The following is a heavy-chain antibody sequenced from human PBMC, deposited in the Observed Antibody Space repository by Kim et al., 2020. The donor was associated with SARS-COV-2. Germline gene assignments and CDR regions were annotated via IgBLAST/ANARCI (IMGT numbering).Heavy chain of an antibody. CDR2: IDPSDSYT. CDR3: ARLTDPIAAVRDWYFDL. J-gene: IGHJ2*01. CDR1: GYSFTSYW. V-gene: IGHV5-10-1*01. Sequence: GESLKISCKGSGYSFTSYWITWVRQMPGKGLEWMGRIDPSDSYTNYSPSFQGHVTISAHKSISTAYLQWSSLKASDTAMYYCARLTDPIAAVRDWYFDLWGRGTLVTVSS. D-gene: IGHD6-13*01.